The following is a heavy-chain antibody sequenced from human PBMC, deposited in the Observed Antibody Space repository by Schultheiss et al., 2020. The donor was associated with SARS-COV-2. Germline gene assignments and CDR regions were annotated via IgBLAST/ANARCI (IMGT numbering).Heavy chain of an antibody. J-gene: IGHJ4*02. V-gene: IGHV3-9*01. CDR1: GFTFDDYA. Sequence: GGSLRLSCAASGFTFDDYAMHWVRQAPGKGLEWVSGITWNSNTVAYVDSVKGRFTISRDNAKNSLYLQMNSLRAEDTALYYCAKDISIAAAGPVDYWGQGTLVTVSS. D-gene: IGHD6-13*01. CDR3: AKDISIAAAGPVDY. CDR2: ITWNSNTV.